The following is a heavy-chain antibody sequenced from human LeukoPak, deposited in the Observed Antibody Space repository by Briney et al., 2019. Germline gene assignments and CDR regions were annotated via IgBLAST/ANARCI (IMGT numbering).Heavy chain of an antibody. D-gene: IGHD3-10*01. V-gene: IGHV4-59*01. Sequence: SSETLSLTCSVSNDSIRNYYWSWIRQPPGKALEWIGYIYHTGNTNYNPSLKSRLTMSIDTSKNQFSLNLNSVTAADTAVYYCARGNYGSGSYYVVDFDYWGQGTLVTVSS. CDR3: ARGNYGSGSYYVVDFDY. CDR1: NDSIRNYY. CDR2: IYHTGNT. J-gene: IGHJ4*02.